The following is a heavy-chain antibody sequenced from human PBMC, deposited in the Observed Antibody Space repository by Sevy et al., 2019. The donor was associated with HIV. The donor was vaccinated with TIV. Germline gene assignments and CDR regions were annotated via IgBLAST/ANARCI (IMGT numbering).Heavy chain of an antibody. D-gene: IGHD3-16*01. CDR2: INTNTGNP. V-gene: IGHV7-4-1*02. CDR1: GYNFRSYN. CDR3: ARELGPFDY. J-gene: IGHJ4*02. Sequence: ASVKVSCKASGYNFRSYNMNWVRQAPGQGLEWMGWINTNTGNPTYVQGFTGRFVFSLDTPVSTAYLEISSLKAEDTAVYYCARELGPFDYWGQGTRVTVSS.